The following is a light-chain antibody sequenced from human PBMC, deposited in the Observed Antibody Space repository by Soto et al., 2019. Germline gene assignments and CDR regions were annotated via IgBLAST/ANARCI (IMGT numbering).Light chain of an antibody. V-gene: IGKV2-28*01. CDR2: LGS. Sequence: IVMTQSPLSLPVTPGEPASISCRSSQSLLHSNGYNYLDWYLQKPGQSPQLLIYLGSNRASGVPYRFSGSGSGTDFTLKISRVEAEDVGVYYCMQALQTPMYTFGQGTKLEIK. J-gene: IGKJ2*01. CDR1: QSLLHSNGYNY. CDR3: MQALQTPMYT.